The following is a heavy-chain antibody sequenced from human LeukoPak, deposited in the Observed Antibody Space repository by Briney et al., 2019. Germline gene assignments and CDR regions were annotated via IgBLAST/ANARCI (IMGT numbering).Heavy chain of an antibody. J-gene: IGHJ5*02. CDR1: GDSVSSNSAA. D-gene: IGHD3-16*01. Sequence: SQTLSLTCAISGDSVSSNSAAWNWIRQSPSRGLEWLGRTYYRSKWYNDYAVSEKSRITINPDTSKNQFSLQLNSVTPEDTAVYYCARGSTTFSLIENWFDPWGQGTLVTVSS. CDR2: TYYRSKWYN. CDR3: ARGSTTFSLIENWFDP. V-gene: IGHV6-1*01.